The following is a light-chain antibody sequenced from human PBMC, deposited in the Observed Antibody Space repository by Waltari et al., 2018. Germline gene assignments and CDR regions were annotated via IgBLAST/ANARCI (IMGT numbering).Light chain of an antibody. CDR2: WAS. CDR1: QTVLYSSNNKNY. J-gene: IGKJ1*01. CDR3: QQYYAIPRT. V-gene: IGKV4-1*01. Sequence: DIVMTQSPDSLAVSLGERATINCRSSQTVLYSSNNKNYLAWYQQRPGQPPKLLIYWASTRDSGVPDRFSGSGSGTDFTLTISSLLPEDVAVYYCQQYYAIPRTFGQETKVEIK.